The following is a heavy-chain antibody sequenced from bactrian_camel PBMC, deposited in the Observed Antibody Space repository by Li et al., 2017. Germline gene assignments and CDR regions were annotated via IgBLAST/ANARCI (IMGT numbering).Heavy chain of an antibody. CDR1: GFTFSISA. J-gene: IGHJ4*01. CDR2: INSGGGSTT. CDR3: AADRRSYCYTRLMSPGDYKY. D-gene: IGHD2*01. Sequence: VQLVESGGGLVQPGGSMRLSCAASGFTFSISAMSWARQAPGKELEWVSGINSGGGSTTYYVDSVKGRFTISQDNAKNTLYLQMNSLKPEDTAMYYCAADRRSYCYTRLMSPGDYKYWGRGTQVTVS. V-gene: IGHV3S31*01.